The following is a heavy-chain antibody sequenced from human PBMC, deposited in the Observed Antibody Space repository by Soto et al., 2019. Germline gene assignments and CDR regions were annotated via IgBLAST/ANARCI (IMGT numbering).Heavy chain of an antibody. CDR2: INHSGST. J-gene: IGHJ5*02. CDR3: ARSVVVVPAASQSPNWFDP. Sequence: SETLSLTCTVSGASITNDDFFWSWIRQPPGKGLEWIGEINHSGSTNYNPSLKSRVTISVDTSKNQFSLKLSSVTAADTAVYYCARSVVVVPAASQSPNWFDPWGQGTLVTVSS. CDR1: GASITNDDFF. V-gene: IGHV4-34*01. D-gene: IGHD2-2*01.